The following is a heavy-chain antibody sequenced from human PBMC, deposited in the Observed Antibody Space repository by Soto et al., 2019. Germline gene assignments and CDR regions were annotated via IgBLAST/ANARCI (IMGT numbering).Heavy chain of an antibody. CDR1: GFTFSSYA. CDR2: ISGSGGST. J-gene: IGHJ2*01. CDR3: AKGRIVGATWYFDV. V-gene: IGHV3-23*01. Sequence: GGSLRLSYAASGFTFSSYAMSWVRQAPGKGLEWVSAISGSGGSTYYSDSVKGRFTISRDNSKNTLYLQMNRLRAEDTAVYYFAKGRIVGATWYFDVWGRGTLVNFSS. D-gene: IGHD1-26*01.